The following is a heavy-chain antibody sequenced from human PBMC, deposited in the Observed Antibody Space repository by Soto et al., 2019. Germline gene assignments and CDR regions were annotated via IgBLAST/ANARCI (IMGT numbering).Heavy chain of an antibody. V-gene: IGHV3-30-3*01. J-gene: IGHJ6*02. D-gene: IGHD2-15*01. CDR3: SRGDREDTAVVIGARPGEYGMDV. CDR1: GFTFSIHA. Sequence: GGSLRLSCAASGFTFSIHAMHWVRQAPGKGLEWVAVISYDGARRAYANSVKGRFTISRDTSKNTLYLRMNSLRVEDTAAYYCSRGDREDTAVVIGARPGEYGMDVWGRGTTVTVSS. CDR2: ISYDGARR.